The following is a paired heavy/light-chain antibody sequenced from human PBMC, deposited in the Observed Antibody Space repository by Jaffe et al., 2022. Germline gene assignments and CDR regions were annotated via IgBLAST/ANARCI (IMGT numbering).Heavy chain of an antibody. Sequence: EVQLLESGGGLVQPGGSLRLSCAASGFSFSSYAMNWVRQAPGKGLEWVSFIRGDSGITFYADSVKGRFTISRDNSRNTLYLQMNSLRAEDTAVYYCAREGSDYGYYGGSGDDAFDIWGQGTMVTVFS. V-gene: IGHV3-23*01. J-gene: IGHJ3*02. CDR1: GFSFSSYA. D-gene: IGHD4-17*01. CDR2: IRGDSGIT. CDR3: AREGSDYGYYGGSGDDAFDI.
Light chain of an antibody. CDR2: RNN. J-gene: IGLJ3*02. Sequence: QAGLTQPPSVSKGLRQTATLTCTGNSNNVGHQGAAWLQQHQGHPPKLLSYRNNNRPSGISERLSASRSGNTASLTITGLQPEDEADYYCSAWDNSLSAWVFGGGTKLTVL. CDR1: SNNVGHQG. V-gene: IGLV10-54*01. CDR3: SAWDNSLSAWV.